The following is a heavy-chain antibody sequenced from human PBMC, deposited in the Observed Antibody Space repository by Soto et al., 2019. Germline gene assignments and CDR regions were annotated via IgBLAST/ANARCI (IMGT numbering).Heavy chain of an antibody. V-gene: IGHV1-2*02. CDR2: INPNSGGT. CDR1: GYTFTGYY. Sequence: GASVKISCKASGYTFTGYYMHWVRQAPGQGLEWMGWINPNSGGTNYAQKFQGRVTMTRDTSISTAYMELSRLRSDDTAVYYCARGGGATAPYGMDVWGQGTTVTVSS. D-gene: IGHD1-26*01. CDR3: ARGGGATAPYGMDV. J-gene: IGHJ6*02.